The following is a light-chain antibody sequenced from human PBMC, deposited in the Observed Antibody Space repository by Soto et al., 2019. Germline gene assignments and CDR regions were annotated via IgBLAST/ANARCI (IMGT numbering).Light chain of an antibody. CDR2: GAS. Sequence: IVLTQSPGTLSLSPGERATLSCRASQSVSSSYLAWYQQKPGQAPRLLIYGASSRATGIPDRFSGSGSETDFTLTISSLEPDDFATYYCQQYNSYRWTFGLGTKVDIK. V-gene: IGKV3-20*01. J-gene: IGKJ1*01. CDR3: QQYNSYRWT. CDR1: QSVSSSY.